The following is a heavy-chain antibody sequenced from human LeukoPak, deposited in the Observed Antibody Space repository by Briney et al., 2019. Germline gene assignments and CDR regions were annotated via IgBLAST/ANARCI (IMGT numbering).Heavy chain of an antibody. Sequence: GGPLRLSCAPSGFTFSSYWMSWVRQAPGKGLEWVANIKQDGRDKYYVDSVKGRVTISRDKAKNTLYLKMNTLRAEDTAIYFCVRGMSRESIFDYWGQGTLVIVSS. CDR2: IKQDGRDK. D-gene: IGHD2-8*01. V-gene: IGHV3-7*01. CDR3: VRGMSRESIFDY. CDR1: GFTFSSYW. J-gene: IGHJ4*02.